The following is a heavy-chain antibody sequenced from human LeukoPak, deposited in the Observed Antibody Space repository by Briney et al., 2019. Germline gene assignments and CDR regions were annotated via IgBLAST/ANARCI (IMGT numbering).Heavy chain of an antibody. Sequence: SETLSLTCTVSGGSISRYYWSWIRQPPGKGLEGVGDIYYSGSTNYNPSLKSRVTISVDTSKNQFSLKLRSVTAAATAVYYCSRGSIADYYMDLWGKGTTVTISS. CDR1: GGSISRYY. CDR3: SRGSIADYYMDL. D-gene: IGHD3-22*01. V-gene: IGHV4-59*01. CDR2: IYYSGST. J-gene: IGHJ6*03.